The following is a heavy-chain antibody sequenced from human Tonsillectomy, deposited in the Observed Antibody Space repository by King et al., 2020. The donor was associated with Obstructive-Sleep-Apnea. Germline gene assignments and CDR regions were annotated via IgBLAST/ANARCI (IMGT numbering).Heavy chain of an antibody. CDR2: IYYSGST. V-gene: IGHV4-39*07. CDR3: ARVGGFDY. J-gene: IGHJ4*02. D-gene: IGHD4-23*01. Sequence: QLQESGPGLVKPSETLSLTCTVSGGSISSSSYYWGWIRQPPGKGLEWIGSIYYSGSTYYNPSLKSRVTISVDTSKNQFSLKLSSMTAADTAVYYCARVGGFDYWGQGTLVTVSS. CDR1: GGSISSSSYY.